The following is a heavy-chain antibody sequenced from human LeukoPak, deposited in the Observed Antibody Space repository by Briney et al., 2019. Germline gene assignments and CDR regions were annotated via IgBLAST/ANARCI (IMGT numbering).Heavy chain of an antibody. V-gene: IGHV4-34*01. D-gene: IGHD2-2*01. CDR3: ARGKWVVVVPAALRRDPRAFDI. J-gene: IGHJ3*02. CDR2: INHSGST. Sequence: KPSETLSLTCAVYGGSFSGYYWSWIRQPPGKGLEWIGEINHSGSTSYNPSLKSRVTISVDTSKNQFSLKLSSVTAADTAVYYCARGKWVVVVPAALRRDPRAFDIWGQGTMVTVSS. CDR1: GGSFSGYY.